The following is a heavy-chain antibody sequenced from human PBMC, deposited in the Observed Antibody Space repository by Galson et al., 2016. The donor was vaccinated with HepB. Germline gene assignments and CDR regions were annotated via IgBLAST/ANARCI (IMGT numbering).Heavy chain of an antibody. J-gene: IGHJ4*02. CDR1: GFIFHNYW. Sequence: SLRLSCAPSGFIFHNYWMTWVRQAPGKGLEWVANIKQDGTEIYYLDSVKGRFTISRDNAKDSLYLQMAGLRVEDTALYYCARALTTASRGATHWGQGTLVTVSS. CDR3: ARALTTASRGATH. V-gene: IGHV3-7*01. CDR2: IKQDGTEI. D-gene: IGHD6-19*01.